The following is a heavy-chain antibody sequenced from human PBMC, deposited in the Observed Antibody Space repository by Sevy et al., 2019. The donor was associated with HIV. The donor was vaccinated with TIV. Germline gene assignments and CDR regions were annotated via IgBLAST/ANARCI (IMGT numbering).Heavy chain of an antibody. Sequence: GGSLRLSCAASGFTFSDYIMRWVRQAPGKGPEWLSSIGGSGISNNYADSVRGRFTISRDNSKNTRYLQMNSLTADDTAVYYCARARKDGERYYFDYWGQGTLVTVSS. V-gene: IGHV3-23*01. CDR2: IGGSGISN. J-gene: IGHJ4*02. CDR1: GFTFSDYI. D-gene: IGHD4-17*01. CDR3: ARARKDGERYYFDY.